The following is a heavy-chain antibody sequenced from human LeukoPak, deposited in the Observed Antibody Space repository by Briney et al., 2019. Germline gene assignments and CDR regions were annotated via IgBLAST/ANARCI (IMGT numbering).Heavy chain of an antibody. CDR2: INGNGDYT. V-gene: IGHV3-64*01. CDR3: ARDLFSGAEMATLDY. Sequence: GGSLRLSCAASGFVFSTYAIHWVRHVPGKGLEYVSGINGNGDYTDYANSVKGRFTISRDNFKNTVYIQMGSLRAEDMAVYYCARDLFSGAEMATLDYWGQGTLVTVSS. D-gene: IGHD5-24*01. CDR1: GFVFSTYA. J-gene: IGHJ4*02.